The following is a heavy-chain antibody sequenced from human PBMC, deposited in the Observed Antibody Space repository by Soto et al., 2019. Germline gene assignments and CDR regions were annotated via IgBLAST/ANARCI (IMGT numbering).Heavy chain of an antibody. CDR1: GFTFSSYG. CDR2: ISYDGSNK. V-gene: IGHV3-30*18. CDR3: AKVALGSIGVFDD. J-gene: IGHJ4*02. Sequence: GGSLRLSCAASGFTFSSYGMHWVRQAPGKGLEWVAVISYDGSNKYYADSVKGRFTISRDNSKNTLYLQMNSLRAEDTAVYYCAKVALGSIGVFDDWGQGTRVTVAS. D-gene: IGHD3-10*01.